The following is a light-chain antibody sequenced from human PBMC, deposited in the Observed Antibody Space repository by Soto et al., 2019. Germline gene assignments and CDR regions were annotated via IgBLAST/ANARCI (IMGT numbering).Light chain of an antibody. CDR3: QQYNSYSST. Sequence: DIQMTQSPSTLAASLGDRVTITCRASQSISRWLDWYQQKPGKAPKLLIYKASSLESGVPSRFRGSGSGTEFTLTISSLQPDDFEPYYCQQYNSYSSTFGQGTKVDIK. CDR2: KAS. V-gene: IGKV1-5*03. CDR1: QSISRW. J-gene: IGKJ1*01.